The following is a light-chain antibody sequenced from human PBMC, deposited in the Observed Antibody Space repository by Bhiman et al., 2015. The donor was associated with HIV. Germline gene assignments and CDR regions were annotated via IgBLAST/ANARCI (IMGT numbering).Light chain of an antibody. CDR2: EVS. CDR1: GSDVGGYNY. J-gene: IGLJ3*02. CDR3: SSFRV. V-gene: IGLV2-8*01. Sequence: QSALTQPASVSGSPGQSITISCTGTGSDVGGYNYVSWYQQHPGKAPKLVIYEVSKRPSGVPDRFSGSKSGNTASLTVSGLQAEDEADYYCSSFRVFGGGTKLTVL.